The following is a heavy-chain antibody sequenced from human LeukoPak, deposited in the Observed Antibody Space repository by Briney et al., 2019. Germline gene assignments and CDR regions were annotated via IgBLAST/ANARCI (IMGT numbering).Heavy chain of an antibody. Sequence: SETLSLTCAVYGGSFSGYYWSWIRQPPGKGLEWIGEINHSGSTNYNPSLKSRVTISVDTSKNQFSLKLSPVTAADTAVYYCARKDIVVVPAASYYLDYWGQGTLVTVSS. J-gene: IGHJ4*02. CDR1: GGSFSGYY. D-gene: IGHD2-2*01. CDR2: INHSGST. V-gene: IGHV4-34*01. CDR3: ARKDIVVVPAASYYLDY.